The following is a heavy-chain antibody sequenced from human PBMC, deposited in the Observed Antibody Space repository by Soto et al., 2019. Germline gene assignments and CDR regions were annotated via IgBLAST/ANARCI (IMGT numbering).Heavy chain of an antibody. Sequence: VKVSCKASGGTFSSYAISCVRQAPGQGLEWMGGIIPIFGTANYAQKFQGRVTIIADESTSTAYMELSSLRSEDTAVYYCARGISSEIGGITFSGWYYFDYWGQGTLVTVSS. D-gene: IGHD6-19*01. V-gene: IGHV1-69*13. CDR3: ARGISSEIGGITFSGWYYFDY. CDR1: GGTFSSYA. CDR2: IIPIFGTA. J-gene: IGHJ4*02.